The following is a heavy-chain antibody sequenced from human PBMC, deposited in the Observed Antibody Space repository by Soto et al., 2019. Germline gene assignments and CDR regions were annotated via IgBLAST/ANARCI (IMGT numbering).Heavy chain of an antibody. CDR1: GFTFSNAW. D-gene: IGHD2-2*01. Sequence: PGGSLRLSCAASGFTFSNAWMSWVRQAPGKGLEWVGRIKSKTDGGTTDYAAPVKGRFTISRDDSKNTLYLQMNSLKTEDTAVYYCTTGGVVVPAAPDAFDIWGQGTMVTVSS. CDR2: IKSKTDGGTT. V-gene: IGHV3-15*01. CDR3: TTGGVVVPAAPDAFDI. J-gene: IGHJ3*02.